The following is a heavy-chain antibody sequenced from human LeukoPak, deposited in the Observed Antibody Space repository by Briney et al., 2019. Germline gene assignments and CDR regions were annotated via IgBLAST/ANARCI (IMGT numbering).Heavy chain of an antibody. CDR3: ARQGVVAYGMDV. V-gene: IGHV4-59*08. Sequence: SETLSLTCTVSGGSISSYYWSWIRQPPGKGLEWIGYIYYSGSTNYNPSLKSRVTISVDTSKSQFSLKLSSVTAADTAVYYCARQGVVAYGMDVWGQGTTVTVSS. CDR1: GGSISSYY. J-gene: IGHJ6*02. D-gene: IGHD2-15*01. CDR2: IYYSGST.